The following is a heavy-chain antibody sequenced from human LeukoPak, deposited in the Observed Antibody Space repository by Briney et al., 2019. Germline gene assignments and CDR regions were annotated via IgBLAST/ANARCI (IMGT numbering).Heavy chain of an antibody. Sequence: PGGSLRLSCAASGFTFSSYSMNWVRQAPGKGLEWVSSISSSSRYIYYADSVKGRFTISRDNDKNSLYLQMNSLRAEDTAVYYCARDQAGYYYDSSGYYPNWFDPWGQGTLVTVSS. CDR1: GFTFSSYS. V-gene: IGHV3-21*01. J-gene: IGHJ5*02. CDR2: ISSSSRYI. CDR3: ARDQAGYYYDSSGYYPNWFDP. D-gene: IGHD3-22*01.